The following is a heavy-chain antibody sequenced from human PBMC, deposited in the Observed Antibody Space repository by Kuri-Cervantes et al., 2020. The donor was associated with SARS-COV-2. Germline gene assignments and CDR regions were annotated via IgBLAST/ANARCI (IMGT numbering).Heavy chain of an antibody. CDR1: GGSFSGYY. V-gene: IGHV4-34*01. D-gene: IGHD3-10*01. Sequence: SQTLSLTCAVYGGSFSGYYWSWIRQPPGKGLEWIGEINHSGSTNYNPSLKSRVTISVDTSKNQFSLKLSSVTAADTAVYYCARDGGVGEAKEDYWGQGTLVTVSS. CDR3: ARDGGVGEAKEDY. CDR2: INHSGST. J-gene: IGHJ4*02.